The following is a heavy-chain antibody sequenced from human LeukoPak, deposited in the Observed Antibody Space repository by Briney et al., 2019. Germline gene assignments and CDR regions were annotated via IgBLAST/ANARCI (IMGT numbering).Heavy chain of an antibody. CDR1: GFTFSSYA. D-gene: IGHD2-2*01. CDR3: AKGSYCSSTSCSLGY. V-gene: IGHV3-23*01. J-gene: IGHJ4*02. Sequence: GGSLRLSCAASGFTFSSYAMSWVRQAPGKGLEWVSGISGSGGSTYYADSVKGRFTISRDNSKNTLYLQMNSLRAEDTAVYYCAKGSYCSSTSCSLGYWGQGTLVTVSS. CDR2: ISGSGGST.